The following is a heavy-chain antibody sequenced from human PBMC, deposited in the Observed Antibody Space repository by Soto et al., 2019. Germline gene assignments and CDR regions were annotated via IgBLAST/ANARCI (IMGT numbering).Heavy chain of an antibody. CDR2: IIPIFGTA. J-gene: IGHJ6*02. Sequence: AASVKVSCKASGGTFSSYAISWVRQAPGQGLEWKGGIIPIFGTANYAQKFKGRVTITADESTSTAYMELSSLRSEDTAVYYCARFLAVTYGMDVWGQGTTVTVSS. CDR1: GGTFSSYA. CDR3: ARFLAVTYGMDV. V-gene: IGHV1-69*13. D-gene: IGHD4-17*01.